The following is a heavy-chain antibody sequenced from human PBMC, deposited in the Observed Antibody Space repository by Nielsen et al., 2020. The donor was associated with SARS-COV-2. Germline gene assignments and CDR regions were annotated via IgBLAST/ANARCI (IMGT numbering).Heavy chain of an antibody. Sequence: GESLKISCAASGFTLSRYWMNWVRQVPGKGLAWVSRISSDGTKTTYADSVKGRFTISRDNAKNILNVQMNSLRAEDTAVYYCAKALGPFEFLVGVDFYGMDVWGQGATVTVSS. J-gene: IGHJ6*02. V-gene: IGHV3-74*01. CDR1: GFTLSRYW. D-gene: IGHD1-26*01. CDR3: AKALGPFEFLVGVDFYGMDV. CDR2: ISSDGTKT.